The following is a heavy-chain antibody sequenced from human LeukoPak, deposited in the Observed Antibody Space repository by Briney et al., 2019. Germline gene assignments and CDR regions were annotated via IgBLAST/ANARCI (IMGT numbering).Heavy chain of an antibody. V-gene: IGHV4-61*08. CDR2: IYYSGST. CDR3: TRRSGSGDFDP. Sequence: SETLSLTCTVSGGSISSGGYYWSWIRQPPGKGLGWIGYIYYSGSTNYNPSLKSRVTISVDTSKNQFSLKLSSVTAADTAVYYCTRRSGSGDFDPWGQGTLVTVS. CDR1: GGSISSGGYY. D-gene: IGHD3-10*01. J-gene: IGHJ5*02.